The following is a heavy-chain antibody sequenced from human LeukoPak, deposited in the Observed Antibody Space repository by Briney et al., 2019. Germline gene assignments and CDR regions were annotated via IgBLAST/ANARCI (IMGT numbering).Heavy chain of an antibody. J-gene: IGHJ5*02. CDR3: ARPAGRTSWTLWGNWFDP. D-gene: IGHD2-2*01. V-gene: IGHV4-39*01. CDR2: IYYSATT. CDR1: GGSISSGSSY. Sequence: PSETLSLTCTVSGGSISSGSSYWGWIRQPPGKGLEWIGSIYYSATTFHNPSLNSRLTMSVDTAKNQFSLRLTSLTAADTAVYYCARPAGRTSWTLWGNWFDPWGQGTLVTVSS.